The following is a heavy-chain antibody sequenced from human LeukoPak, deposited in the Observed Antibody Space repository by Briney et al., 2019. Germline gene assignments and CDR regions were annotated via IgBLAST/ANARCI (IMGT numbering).Heavy chain of an antibody. V-gene: IGHV3-30*03. CDR3: ARDWFDSGWYLDH. CDR1: GFTFSSFG. Sequence: GGSLRLSCAASGFTFSSFGMHWVRQAPGRGLEWVALLSFDGNHQFYADSVKGRFTLSRDNFKDMVFLEMTSLRVEDTAVYYCARDWFDSGWYLDHWGQGALVTVSS. J-gene: IGHJ4*02. CDR2: LSFDGNHQ. D-gene: IGHD6-19*01.